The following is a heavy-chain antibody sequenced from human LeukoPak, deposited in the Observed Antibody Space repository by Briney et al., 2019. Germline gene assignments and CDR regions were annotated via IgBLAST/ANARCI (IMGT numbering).Heavy chain of an antibody. Sequence: PSETLSLTCAVYGGSFSGYYWSWIRQPPGKGLEWIGEINHSGSTNYNPSLKSRVTISVDTSKNQFSLKLSSVTAADTAVYYCARVRNDFWSGYQRSRWFDPWGQGTLVTVSS. CDR1: GGSFSGYY. D-gene: IGHD3-3*01. CDR2: INHSGST. J-gene: IGHJ5*02. CDR3: ARVRNDFWSGYQRSRWFDP. V-gene: IGHV4-34*01.